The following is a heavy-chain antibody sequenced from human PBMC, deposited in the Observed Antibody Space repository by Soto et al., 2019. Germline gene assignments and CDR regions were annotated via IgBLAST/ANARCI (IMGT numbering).Heavy chain of an antibody. CDR1: GGSFSGYY. J-gene: IGHJ5*02. Sequence: QVQLQQWGAGLLKPSETLSLTCTVYGGSFSGYYWSWIRQPPGKGLEWIGEINHSGSTNYNPSLKSRVTISVDPSKNQFSLKLRSVTAADTAVYYCARGLYSSGWYSWFEPWGQGTLVTVSS. CDR2: INHSGST. V-gene: IGHV4-34*01. D-gene: IGHD6-19*01. CDR3: ARGLYSSGWYSWFEP.